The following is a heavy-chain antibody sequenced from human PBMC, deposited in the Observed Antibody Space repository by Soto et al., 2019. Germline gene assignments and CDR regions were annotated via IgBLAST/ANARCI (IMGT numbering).Heavy chain of an antibody. V-gene: IGHV1-8*01. D-gene: IGHD6-19*01. CDR2: MNPNSGNT. CDR3: AREGLYGSSQDNTFDI. CDR1: GYTFNRHD. J-gene: IGHJ3*02. Sequence: QVQLVQSGAEVKKSGASVRISCKASGYTFNRHDINWVRQATGQGPEWIGWMNPNSGNTGYAQKFQGRVTMTRDSSITTAYMELSSLTSEDTAIYYCAREGLYGSSQDNTFDIWGQGTMVTVSS.